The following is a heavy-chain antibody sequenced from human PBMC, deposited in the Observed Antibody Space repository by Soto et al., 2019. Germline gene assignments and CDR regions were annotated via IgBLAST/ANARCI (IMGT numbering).Heavy chain of an antibody. D-gene: IGHD3-10*01. CDR1: GYSVSSNSAP. CDR2: TYYSSKWDN. V-gene: IGHV6-1*01. J-gene: IGHJ5*02. CDR3: ARDRGGRGWFDH. Sequence: QTRSLTWAISGYSVSSNSAPWNLIRQSPSRGLEWMGRTYYSSKWDNDDAVSVKSRITINPDTSKNHFSLQLNAVTAVDTAVYYCARDRGGRGWFDHWGQGTLVTVSS.